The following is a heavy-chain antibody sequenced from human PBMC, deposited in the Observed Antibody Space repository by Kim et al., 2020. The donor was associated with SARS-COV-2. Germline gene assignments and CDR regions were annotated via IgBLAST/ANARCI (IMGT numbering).Heavy chain of an antibody. CDR2: INPKTGGT. CDR1: GYTFTDYY. D-gene: IGHD4-17*01. Sequence: ASVKVSCKASGYTFTDYYIHWVRQAPGQGLEWMGWINPKTGGTNYAQKFQGRVTMTRDTSISTAYMELSRLTDDDTAVYYCARDGDDYGDDVYVYWGQGTVVTVSS. V-gene: IGHV1-2*02. CDR3: ARDGDDYGDDVYVY. J-gene: IGHJ4*02.